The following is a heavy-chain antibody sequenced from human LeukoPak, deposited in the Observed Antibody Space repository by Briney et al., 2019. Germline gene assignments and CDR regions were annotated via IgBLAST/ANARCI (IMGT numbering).Heavy chain of an antibody. CDR2: ISSSSSYI. J-gene: IGHJ3*02. V-gene: IGHV3-21*01. CDR1: GFTFSSYS. Sequence: GSLRLSCAASGFTFSSYSMNWVRQAPGKGLEWVSSISSSSSYIYYADSVKGRFTISRDNAKNSLYLQMNSLRAEDTAVYYCASLVGATLDHAFDIWXXGTMVTVSS. CDR3: ASLVGATLDHAFDI. D-gene: IGHD1-26*01.